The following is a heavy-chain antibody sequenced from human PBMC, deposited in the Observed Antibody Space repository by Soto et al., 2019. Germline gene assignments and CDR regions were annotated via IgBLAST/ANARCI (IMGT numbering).Heavy chain of an antibody. CDR3: ARSTARHDAFDI. V-gene: IGHV2-70*04. Sequence: SGPTLVNPTQTLTLTCTFSGFSLSTSGMRVSWIRQPPGKALEWLARIDWDDDKFYSTSLKTRLTISKDTSKNQVVLTITNMDPVDTATYYCARSTARHDAFDIWGQGTTVTLS. J-gene: IGHJ3*02. CDR2: IDWDDDK. CDR1: GFSLSTSGMR. D-gene: IGHD6-6*01.